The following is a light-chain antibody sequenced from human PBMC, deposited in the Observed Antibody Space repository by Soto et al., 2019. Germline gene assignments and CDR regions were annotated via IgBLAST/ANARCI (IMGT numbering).Light chain of an antibody. Sequence: DIVMTQSPLSLPVTPGEPASISCRSSQSLLHSNGYNYLDWYLQKPGQSPQILIYLGSNRASGVPDRFSGSGSGTDCTLKISRVEAEDFGVYYCMQALQTPFTFGPGTKVDIK. CDR2: LGS. J-gene: IGKJ3*01. CDR3: MQALQTPFT. V-gene: IGKV2-28*01. CDR1: QSLLHSNGYNY.